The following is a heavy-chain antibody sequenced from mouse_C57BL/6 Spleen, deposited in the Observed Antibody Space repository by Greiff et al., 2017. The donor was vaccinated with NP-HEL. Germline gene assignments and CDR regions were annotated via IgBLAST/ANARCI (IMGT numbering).Heavy chain of an antibody. Sequence: QVQLKQSGAELVRPGTSVKVSCKASGYAFTNYLIEWVKQRPGQGLEWIGVINPGSGGTNYNEKFKGKATLTADKSSSTAYMQLSSLTSEDSAVYFCARDWDAMDYWGQGTSVTVSS. J-gene: IGHJ4*01. V-gene: IGHV1-54*01. CDR1: GYAFTNYL. D-gene: IGHD4-1*01. CDR2: INPGSGGT. CDR3: ARDWDAMDY.